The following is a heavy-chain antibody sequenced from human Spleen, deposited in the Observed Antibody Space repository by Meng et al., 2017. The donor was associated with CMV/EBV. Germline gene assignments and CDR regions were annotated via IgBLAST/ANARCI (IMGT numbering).Heavy chain of an antibody. CDR3: ARAGDDYFDY. CDR1: RSTFTGYY. J-gene: IGHJ4*02. CDR2: INPNVGGT. Sequence: KVSCKASRSTFTGYYMHWVRQAPGQGLEWMGWINPNVGGTTYAQKFQGRVTVTRDTSTSTVYMELRGLRSDDTAVYFCARAGDDYFDYWGQGTLVTVSS. V-gene: IGHV1-2*02. D-gene: IGHD3-10*01.